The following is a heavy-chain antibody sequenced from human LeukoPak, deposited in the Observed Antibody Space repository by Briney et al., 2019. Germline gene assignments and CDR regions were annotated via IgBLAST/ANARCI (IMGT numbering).Heavy chain of an antibody. CDR2: IWYDGSNK. Sequence: GGSLRLSCAASGFTFSSYGMHWVRQAPGKGLEWVAVIWYDGSNKYYADSVKGRFTISRDNSKNTLYLQMNSLRAEDTAVYYCARDTSYYYDSSAPLGYFDYWGQGTLVTVSS. V-gene: IGHV3-33*08. CDR3: ARDTSYYYDSSAPLGYFDY. J-gene: IGHJ4*02. CDR1: GFTFSSYG. D-gene: IGHD3-22*01.